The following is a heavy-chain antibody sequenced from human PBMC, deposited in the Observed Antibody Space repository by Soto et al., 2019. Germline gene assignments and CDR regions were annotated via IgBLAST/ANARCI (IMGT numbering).Heavy chain of an antibody. J-gene: IGHJ5*02. CDR1: GFTFSSYG. CDR3: AKSRPYCSGGSCYDWFDP. D-gene: IGHD2-15*01. CDR2: ISYDGSNK. Sequence: GGSLRLSCAASGFTFSSYGMHWVRQAPGKGLEWVAVISYDGSNKYYADSVKGRFTISRDNSKNTLYLQMNSLRAEDTAVYYCAKSRPYCSGGSCYDWFDPWGQGTLVTVSS. V-gene: IGHV3-30*18.